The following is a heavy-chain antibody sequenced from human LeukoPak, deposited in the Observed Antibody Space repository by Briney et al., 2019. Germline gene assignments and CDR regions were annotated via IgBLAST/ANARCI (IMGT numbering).Heavy chain of an antibody. CDR2: ISGSGGST. CDR3: AKGRGSGRFLPGMDV. D-gene: IGHD3-3*01. Sequence: PGRSLRLSCAASGFTFSSYAMSWVRQAPGKGLEWVSAISGSGGSTYYADSVKGRFTISRDNSKNTLYLQMNSLRAEDTAVYYCAKGRGSGRFLPGMDVWGQGTTVTVSS. V-gene: IGHV3-23*01. J-gene: IGHJ6*02. CDR1: GFTFSSYA.